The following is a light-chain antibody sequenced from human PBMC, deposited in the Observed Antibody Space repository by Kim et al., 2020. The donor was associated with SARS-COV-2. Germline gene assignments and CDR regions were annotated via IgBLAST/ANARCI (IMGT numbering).Light chain of an antibody. CDR3: AAWDDSLNGPV. J-gene: IGLJ3*02. CDR1: SSNIGSNA. CDR2: ANN. Sequence: QPVLTQPPSASGTPGQRVTISCSGSSSNIGSNAVSWYQQLPGTAPKLLIHANNERPSGVPDRFSGSKSGTSASLAISGLQSEDEADYYCAAWDDSLNGPVFGGGTQLTVL. V-gene: IGLV1-44*01.